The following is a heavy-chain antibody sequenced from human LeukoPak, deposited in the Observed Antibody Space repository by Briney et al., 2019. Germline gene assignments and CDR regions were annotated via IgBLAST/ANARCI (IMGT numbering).Heavy chain of an antibody. CDR3: ARLGDDYYGMDV. CDR1: GFTVSSNY. D-gene: IGHD2-21*02. J-gene: IGHJ6*02. CDR2: IYSGGST. Sequence: GGSLRLSCAASGFTVSSNYMSWARQAPGKGLEWVSVIYSGGSTYYADSVKGRFTISRDNSKNTLYLQMNSLRAEDTAVYYCARLGDDYYGMDVWGQGTTVTVSS. V-gene: IGHV3-53*01.